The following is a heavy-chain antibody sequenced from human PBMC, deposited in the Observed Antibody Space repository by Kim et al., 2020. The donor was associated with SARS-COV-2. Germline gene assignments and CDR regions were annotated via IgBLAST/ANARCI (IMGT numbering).Heavy chain of an antibody. CDR3: ARDYVDRSGYRRGDN. CDR1: GDTVSSNNVA. Sequence: SQTLSLTCAISGDTVSSNNVAWNWIRQSPSRGLEWLGRTYYRSKWTSEYAVSLKGRITITPDTSKNQVSLQLNSVTPEDTAVYYCARDYVDRSGYRRGDNWGPGTLVTVSS. D-gene: IGHD3-22*01. V-gene: IGHV6-1*01. CDR2: TYYRSKWTS. J-gene: IGHJ4*02.